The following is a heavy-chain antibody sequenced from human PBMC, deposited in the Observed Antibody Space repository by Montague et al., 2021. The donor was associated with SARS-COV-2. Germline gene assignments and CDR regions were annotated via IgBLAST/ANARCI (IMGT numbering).Heavy chain of an antibody. Sequence: SLRLSCAASGFTFSIYAMTWVRQAPGKGLEWLSAIGSTGGSTYYADSVKGRFTISRYNSKITLYLQMNSLRAEDTAVYYCAKGDTAMAPYNWFDPWGQGTLVTVSS. D-gene: IGHD5-18*01. CDR2: IGSTGGST. CDR1: GFTFSIYA. J-gene: IGHJ5*02. V-gene: IGHV3-23*01. CDR3: AKGDTAMAPYNWFDP.